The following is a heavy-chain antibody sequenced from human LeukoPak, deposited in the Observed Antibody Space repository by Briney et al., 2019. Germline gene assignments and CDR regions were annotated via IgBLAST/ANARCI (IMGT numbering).Heavy chain of an antibody. V-gene: IGHV3-21*01. CDR2: ISSSSSYI. Sequence: GGSLRLSCAASGFTSSSYSMNWVRQAPGKGLEWVSSISSSSSYIYYADSVKGRFTISRDNAKNSLYLQMNSLRAEDTAVYYCARDLEHIFDYWGQGTLVTVSS. CDR1: GFTSSSYS. J-gene: IGHJ4*02. CDR3: ARDLEHIFDY.